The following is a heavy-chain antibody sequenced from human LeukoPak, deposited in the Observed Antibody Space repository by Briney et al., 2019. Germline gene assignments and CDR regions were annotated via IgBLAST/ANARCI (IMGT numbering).Heavy chain of an antibody. D-gene: IGHD3-22*01. CDR2: ISGSGGST. V-gene: IGHV3-23*01. CDR1: GFIFSNYA. J-gene: IGHJ4*02. Sequence: GGSLRLSCAASGFIFSNYAMTWVRQAPGKGLEWVAGISGSGGSTNYADSVKGRFTISRDNPKNTLYLQMNSLRAEDTAMYFCAKRGVVIRVILVGFHKEAYYFDSWGQGALVTVSS. CDR3: AKRGVVIRVILVGFHKEAYYFDS.